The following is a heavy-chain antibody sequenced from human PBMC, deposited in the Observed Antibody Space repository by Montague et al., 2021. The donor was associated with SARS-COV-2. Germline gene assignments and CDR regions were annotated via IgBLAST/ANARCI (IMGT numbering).Heavy chain of an antibody. CDR3: ARVFPRWLQFDPYFDY. J-gene: IGHJ4*02. CDR1: GGSISSYY. V-gene: IGHV4-59*01. CDR2: IYYSGST. D-gene: IGHD5-24*01. Sequence: ETLSLTCTVSGGSISSYYWSWIRQPPGKGLEWIGYIYYSGSTNYNPSLKSRVTISVDTSKNQFPLKLSSVTAADTAVHYCARVFPRWLQFDPYFDYWGQGTLVTASS.